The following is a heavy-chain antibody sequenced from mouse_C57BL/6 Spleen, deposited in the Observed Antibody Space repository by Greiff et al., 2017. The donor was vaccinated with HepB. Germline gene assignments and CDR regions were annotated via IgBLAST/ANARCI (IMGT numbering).Heavy chain of an antibody. Sequence: VHVKQSGPELVKPGASVKISCKASGYSFTDYNMNWVKQSNGKSLEWIGVINPNYGTTSYNQNFKGKATLTVDQSSSTAYMQLNSLTSEDSAVYHCVRRGGYFDYWGQGTTLTVSS. CDR3: VRRGGYFDY. V-gene: IGHV1-39*01. CDR1: GYSFTDYN. J-gene: IGHJ2*01. D-gene: IGHD1-1*02. CDR2: INPNYGTT.